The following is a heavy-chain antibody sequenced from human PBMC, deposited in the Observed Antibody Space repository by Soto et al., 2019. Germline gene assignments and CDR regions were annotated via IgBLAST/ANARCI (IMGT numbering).Heavy chain of an antibody. CDR3: AREVPNWNFDY. Sequence: ASVKVSCKASGYTFTSYDINWVRQATGQGLEWMGWMNPNSGNTGYAQKLQGRVTMTTDTSTSTAYMELRSLRSDDTAVYYCAREVPNWNFDYWGQGTLVTVSS. CDR2: MNPNSGNT. V-gene: IGHV1-8*01. CDR1: GYTFTSYD. J-gene: IGHJ4*02. D-gene: IGHD1-1*01.